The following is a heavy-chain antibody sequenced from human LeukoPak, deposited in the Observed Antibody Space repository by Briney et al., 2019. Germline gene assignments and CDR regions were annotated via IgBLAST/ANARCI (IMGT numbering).Heavy chain of an antibody. V-gene: IGHV3-21*01. D-gene: IGHD3-10*01. CDR1: GFTFSSYS. J-gene: IGHJ4*02. CDR3: ARCPMVRGARCYFDY. CDR2: ISSSSSYI. Sequence: GGSLRLSCAASGFTFSSYSMNWVRQAPGKGLEWVSSISSSSSYIYYADSVKGRLTISRDNAKNSLYLQMNSLRAEDTAVYYCARCPMVRGARCYFDYWGQGTLVTVSS.